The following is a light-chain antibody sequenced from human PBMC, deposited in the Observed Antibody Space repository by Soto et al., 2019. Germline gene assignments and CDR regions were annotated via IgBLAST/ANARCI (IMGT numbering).Light chain of an antibody. CDR2: QAS. CDR3: QQYHSWT. Sequence: IHMTQSPSTLSASVGDRVTITCRASQSVSAWVAWYQHKPGKAPHLLIYQASILERGVPSRFSGRGSGTEFTLTISSPQPDDFATYYCQQYHSWTFGQGTKVEIK. CDR1: QSVSAW. J-gene: IGKJ1*01. V-gene: IGKV1-5*03.